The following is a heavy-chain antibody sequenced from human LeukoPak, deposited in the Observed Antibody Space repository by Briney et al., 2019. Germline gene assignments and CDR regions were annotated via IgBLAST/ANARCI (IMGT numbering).Heavy chain of an antibody. D-gene: IGHD3-10*01. CDR1: GFSLSDHY. Sequence: GGSLRLSCAASGFSLSDHYMDWVRQAPGKGLEWVGRTRNKANSYTTEYAASVKGRLTISRDESQNSLYLQMNSLKTEDTAMYYCTRISNSGSGSFSADCWGQGTLVTVPS. V-gene: IGHV3-72*01. CDR3: TRISNSGSGSFSADC. CDR2: TRNKANSYTT. J-gene: IGHJ4*02.